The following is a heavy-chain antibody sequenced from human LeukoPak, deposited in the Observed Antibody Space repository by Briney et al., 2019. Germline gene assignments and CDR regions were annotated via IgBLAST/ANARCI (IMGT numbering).Heavy chain of an antibody. CDR1: GGTFSSYA. CDR2: IIPIFGTA. V-gene: IGHV1-69*06. Sequence: ASVKVSCKASGGTFSSYAISWVRQAPGQGLEWMGGIIPIFGTANYAQKFQGRVTITADKSTSTAYMELSSLRSEDTAVYYCARKPGAYDIKYYYYYMDVWGKGTTVTVSS. J-gene: IGHJ6*03. CDR3: ARKPGAYDIKYYYYYMDV. D-gene: IGHD3-22*01.